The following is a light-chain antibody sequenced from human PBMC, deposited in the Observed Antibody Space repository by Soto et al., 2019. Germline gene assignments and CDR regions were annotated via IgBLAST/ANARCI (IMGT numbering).Light chain of an antibody. CDR2: AAS. CDR1: QGISNY. CDR3: QKYDSAPWT. V-gene: IGKV1-27*01. Sequence: DIQMTQSPSSLSASVRDRVTITCRASQGISNYLAWYQQKPGKVPKLLIYAASTLQSGVPSRFSGSGSGPDFNHTISSLPPEDVATYYCQKYDSAPWTFGQGTKVEIK. J-gene: IGKJ1*01.